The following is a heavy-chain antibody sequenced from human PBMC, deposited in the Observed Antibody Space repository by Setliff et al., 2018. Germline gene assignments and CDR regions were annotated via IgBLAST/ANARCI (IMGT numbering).Heavy chain of an antibody. Sequence: SVKVSCKASGGTFSTYAINWVRQAPGQGLEWMGGIIPMFGTTNYARKFQGRVTITADESTITAYMELSSLRSEDTAVYYCARVRDCSGGICHRGFHHYMNVWGKGTTVTVS. CDR2: IIPMFGTT. CDR3: ARVRDCSGGICHRGFHHYMNV. J-gene: IGHJ6*03. CDR1: GGTFSTYA. D-gene: IGHD2-15*01. V-gene: IGHV1-69*13.